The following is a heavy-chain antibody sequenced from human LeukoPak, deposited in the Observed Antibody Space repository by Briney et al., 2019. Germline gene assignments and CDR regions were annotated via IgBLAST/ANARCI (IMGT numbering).Heavy chain of an antibody. V-gene: IGHV3-21*01. Sequence: GGSLRLSCAASGFTFSSYSMNWVRQAPGKGLECVSSISSSSSSIYYADSVKGRFTISRDNAKNSLYLQMNSLRAEDTAVYYCARTATDTGEFDYWGQGTLVTVSS. D-gene: IGHD6-13*01. J-gene: IGHJ4*02. CDR3: ARTATDTGEFDY. CDR2: ISSSSSSI. CDR1: GFTFSSYS.